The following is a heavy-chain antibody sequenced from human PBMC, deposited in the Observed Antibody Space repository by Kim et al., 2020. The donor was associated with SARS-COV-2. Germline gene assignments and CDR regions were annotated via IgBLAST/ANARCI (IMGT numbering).Heavy chain of an antibody. J-gene: IGHJ3*02. V-gene: IGHV3-49*03. CDR2: IRSKAYGGTT. CDR3: TRVEPPNRGLPTYCSGGSCYYDAFDI. D-gene: IGHD2-15*01. CDR1: GFTFGDYA. Sequence: GGSLRLSCTASGFTFGDYAMSWFRQAPGKGLEWVGFIRSKAYGGTTEYAASVKGRFTISRDDSKSIAYLQMNSLKTEDTAVYYCTRVEPPNRGLPTYCSGGSCYYDAFDIWGQGTMVTVSS.